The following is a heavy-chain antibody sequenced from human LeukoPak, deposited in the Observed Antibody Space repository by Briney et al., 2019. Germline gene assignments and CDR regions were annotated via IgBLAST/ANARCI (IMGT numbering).Heavy chain of an antibody. CDR1: GFTFGDYY. CDR3: ARDQNAHSSGWLFDY. J-gene: IGHJ4*02. D-gene: IGHD6-19*01. Sequence: GGSLRLSCAASGFTFGDYYMSWIRQAPGKGLEWVSYISSSGSTIYYADSVKGRFTISRDNAKNSLYLQMNSLKAEDTAVYYCARDQNAHSSGWLFDYWGQGTLVTVSS. V-gene: IGHV3-11*04. CDR2: ISSSGSTI.